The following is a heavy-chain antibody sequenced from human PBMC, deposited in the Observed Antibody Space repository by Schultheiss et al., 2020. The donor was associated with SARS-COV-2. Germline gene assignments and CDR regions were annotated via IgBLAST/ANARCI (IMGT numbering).Heavy chain of an antibody. D-gene: IGHD3-3*01. V-gene: IGHV4-31*03. J-gene: IGHJ4*02. CDR2: IYYSGST. CDR3: ARGRNFWSGPGPSFDY. CDR1: GGSISSGGYY. Sequence: SETLSLTCTVSGGSISSGGYYWSWIRQHRGKGLEWIGYIYYSGSTNYNPSLKSRVTISVDTSKNQFSLKLSSVTAADTAVYYCARGRNFWSGPGPSFDYWGQGTLVTVSS.